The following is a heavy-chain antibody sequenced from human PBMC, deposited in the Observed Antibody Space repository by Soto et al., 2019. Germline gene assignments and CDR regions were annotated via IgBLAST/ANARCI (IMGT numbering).Heavy chain of an antibody. CDR2: IYYSGST. Sequence: QLQLQESGPGLVKPSETLSLTCTVSGGSISSSSYYWGWIRQPPGKGLEWIGSIYYSGSTYYNPSLKSRVTISVDTSKNQFSLKLSSVTAADTAVYYCARRKLLLYAFDIWGQGTMVTVSS. J-gene: IGHJ3*02. V-gene: IGHV4-39*01. CDR1: GGSISSSSYY. D-gene: IGHD2-15*01. CDR3: ARRKLLLYAFDI.